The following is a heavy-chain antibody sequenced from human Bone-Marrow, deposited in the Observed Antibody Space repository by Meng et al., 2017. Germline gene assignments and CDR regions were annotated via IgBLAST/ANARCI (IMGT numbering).Heavy chain of an antibody. V-gene: IGHV3-7*01. J-gene: IGHJ4*02. D-gene: IGHD5-18*01. Sequence: GGSLRLSCAASGFTFSSYEMNWVRQAPGKGLEWVANIKQDGSEKYYVDSVKGRFTISRDNAKNSLYLQMNSLRAEDTAVYYCARDGIRWIQLWLNWGQGTLVTVSS. CDR2: IKQDGSEK. CDR1: GFTFSSYE. CDR3: ARDGIRWIQLWLN.